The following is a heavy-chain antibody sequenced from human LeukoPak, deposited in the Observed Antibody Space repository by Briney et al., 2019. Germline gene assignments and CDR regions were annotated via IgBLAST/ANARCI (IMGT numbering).Heavy chain of an antibody. D-gene: IGHD4-17*01. Sequence: PGGSLRLPCAASGFTFSSYGMHWVRQAPGKGLEWVAFIRYDGSNKYYAGSVKGRFTISRDNSKNTLYLQMNSLRAEDTAVYYCAKDLGYGDYLFDYWGQGTLVTVSS. CDR2: IRYDGSNK. V-gene: IGHV3-30*02. J-gene: IGHJ4*02. CDR1: GFTFSSYG. CDR3: AKDLGYGDYLFDY.